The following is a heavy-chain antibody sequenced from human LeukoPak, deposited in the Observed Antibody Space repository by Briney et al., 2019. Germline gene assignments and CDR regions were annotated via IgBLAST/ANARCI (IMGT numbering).Heavy chain of an antibody. V-gene: IGHV1-2*02. CDR3: AREGRGWYFDL. CDR1: GYTFTSYY. Sequence: ASVKVSCKTSGYTFTSYYINWVRQATGQGLEWMGWINPNSGGTNYAQKYQGRVTMTRDTSISTAYMELSRLRSDDTAVYYRAREGRGWYFDLWGRGTLVTVSS. D-gene: IGHD3-10*01. CDR2: INPNSGGT. J-gene: IGHJ2*01.